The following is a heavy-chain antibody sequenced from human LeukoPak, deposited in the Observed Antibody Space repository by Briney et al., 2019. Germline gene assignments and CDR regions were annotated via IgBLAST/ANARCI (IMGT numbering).Heavy chain of an antibody. CDR1: GGSFSGYY. J-gene: IGHJ4*02. D-gene: IGHD6-13*01. CDR3: ARVVGMAAAGTSLFDY. Sequence: SETLSLTCAVYGGSFSGYYWSWIRQPPGKGLEWIGEINHSGSTNYNPSLKSRVTISVDTSKNQFSLKLSSVTAADTAVYYCARVVGMAAAGTSLFDYWGQGTLVTVSS. CDR2: INHSGST. V-gene: IGHV4-34*01.